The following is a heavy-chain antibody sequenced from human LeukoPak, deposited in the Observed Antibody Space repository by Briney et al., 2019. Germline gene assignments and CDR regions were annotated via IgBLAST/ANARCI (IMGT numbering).Heavy chain of an antibody. D-gene: IGHD5-18*01. CDR1: GFTFSSSA. V-gene: IGHV3-23*01. Sequence: GGSLILSCAASGFTFSSSAMSWVRQAPGKGLEWVSAISGSGGSTYYADSVKGRFTISRDNSKNTLYLQMNSLRAEDTAVYYCARDQAGYSYGYFAYWGQGTLVTVSS. CDR3: ARDQAGYSYGYFAY. CDR2: ISGSGGST. J-gene: IGHJ4*02.